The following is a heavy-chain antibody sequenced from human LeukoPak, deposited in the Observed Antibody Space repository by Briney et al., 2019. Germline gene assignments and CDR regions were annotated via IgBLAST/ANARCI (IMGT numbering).Heavy chain of an antibody. CDR2: IYTGGTP. V-gene: IGHV3-53*01. J-gene: IGHJ4*02. D-gene: IGHD6-13*01. CDR1: GFTVSSNY. Sequence: GGSLRLSCVASGFTVSSNYMTWVRQAPGKGLEWVSVIYTGGTPYYADSVKGRFTISRDISKNTVYLQMNSLRVEDTAVYFCARGAATGPTLGLDYWGQGTLVTVSS. CDR3: ARGAATGPTLGLDY.